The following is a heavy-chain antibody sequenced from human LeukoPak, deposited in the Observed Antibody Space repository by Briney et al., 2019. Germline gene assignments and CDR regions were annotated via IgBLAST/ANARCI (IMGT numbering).Heavy chain of an antibody. Sequence: GGSLRLSCAASGFTFSSYAMTWVRQAPGKGLEWVSAITNSADTTYYADSVKGQFTISRDNSKNTLYLQMNRLRAEDTAVYYCARRGVVGATEFDYWGQGTLVSVSS. D-gene: IGHD1-26*01. J-gene: IGHJ4*02. CDR3: ARRGVVGATEFDY. V-gene: IGHV3-23*01. CDR2: ITNSADTT. CDR1: GFTFSSYA.